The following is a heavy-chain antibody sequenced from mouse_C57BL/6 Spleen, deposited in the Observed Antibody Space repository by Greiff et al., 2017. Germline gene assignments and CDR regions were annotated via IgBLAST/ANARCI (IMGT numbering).Heavy chain of an antibody. J-gene: IGHJ3*01. CDR2: IWRGGST. V-gene: IGHV2-5*01. D-gene: IGHD2-4*01. CDR3: AKNSDYDSSWFAY. CDR1: GFSLTSYG. Sequence: VQRVESGPGLVQPSQSLSITCTVSGFSLTSYGVHWVRQSPGKGLEWLGVIWRGGSTDYNAAFMSRLSITKDNSKSQVFFKMNSLQADDTAIYYCAKNSDYDSSWFAYWGQGTLVTVSA.